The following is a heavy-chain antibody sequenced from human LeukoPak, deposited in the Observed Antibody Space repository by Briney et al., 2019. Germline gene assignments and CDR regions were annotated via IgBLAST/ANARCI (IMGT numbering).Heavy chain of an antibody. CDR1: GGSISSYY. CDR2: IYYSGST. Sequence: PSETLSLTCTVSGGSISSYYWSWIRQPPGKGLEWIGYIYYSGSTNYNPSLKSRVTISVDTSKNQFSLKLSSVTAADTAVYYCARGDYYGSGRDYWGQGTLSPSPQ. CDR3: ARGDYYGSGRDY. J-gene: IGHJ4*02. V-gene: IGHV4-59*01. D-gene: IGHD3-10*01.